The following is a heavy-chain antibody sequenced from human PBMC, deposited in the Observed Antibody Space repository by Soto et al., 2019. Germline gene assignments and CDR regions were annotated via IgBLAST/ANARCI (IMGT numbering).Heavy chain of an antibody. CDR2: ISAYNGNT. CDR1: GYTFTSYG. V-gene: IGHV1-18*01. J-gene: IGHJ5*02. CDR3: ARDESNWNLNWFDP. D-gene: IGHD1-20*01. Sequence: ASVKVSCKASGYTFTSYGISWVRQAPGQGLEWMGWISAYNGNTNYAQKVQDRVTMTTDTSTSTVYMEKRSLRSDDTAVYYCARDESNWNLNWFDPWGQGTLVTVSS.